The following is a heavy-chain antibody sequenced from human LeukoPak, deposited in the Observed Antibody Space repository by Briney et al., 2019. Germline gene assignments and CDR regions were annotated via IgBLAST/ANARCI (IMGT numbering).Heavy chain of an antibody. CDR3: AKVGRVWQWLDYFDY. Sequence: GGSLRLSCAASGFTFSSYGMYWVRQAPGKGLEWVAVISYDGSNKYYADSVKGRFTISRDNSKNTLYLQMNSLRAEDTAVYYCAKVGRVWQWLDYFDYWGQGTLVTVSS. J-gene: IGHJ4*02. CDR1: GFTFSSYG. V-gene: IGHV3-30*18. D-gene: IGHD6-19*01. CDR2: ISYDGSNK.